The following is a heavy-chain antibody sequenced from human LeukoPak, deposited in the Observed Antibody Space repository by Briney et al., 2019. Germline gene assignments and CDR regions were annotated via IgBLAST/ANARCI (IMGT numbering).Heavy chain of an antibody. V-gene: IGHV3-7*01. J-gene: IGHJ3*02. CDR2: IKQDGSEK. CDR3: ARVCSSTSCKWDAFDI. D-gene: IGHD2-2*01. Sequence: GGSLRLSCAASGFTFSSYWMSWVRQAPRKGLEWVANIKQDGSEKYYVDSVKGRFTISRDNAKNSLYLQMNSLRAEDTAVYYCARVCSSTSCKWDAFDIWGQGTMVTVSS. CDR1: GFTFSSYW.